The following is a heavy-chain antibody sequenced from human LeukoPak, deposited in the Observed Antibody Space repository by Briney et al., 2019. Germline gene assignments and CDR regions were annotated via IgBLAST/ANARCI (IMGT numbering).Heavy chain of an antibody. Sequence: GGSLRLSCAASGFTVSSNYMSWVRQAPGKGLEWVSVIYSGGSTYYADSVKSRFTISRDNSKNTLYLQMNSLRAEDTAVYYCARSYSSRYYYYGMDVWGQGTTVTVSS. CDR3: ARSYSSRYYYYGMDV. CDR2: IYSGGST. CDR1: GFTVSSNY. J-gene: IGHJ6*02. D-gene: IGHD6-13*01. V-gene: IGHV3-53*01.